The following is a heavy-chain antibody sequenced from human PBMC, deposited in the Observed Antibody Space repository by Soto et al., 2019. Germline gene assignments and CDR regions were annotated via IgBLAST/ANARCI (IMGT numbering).Heavy chain of an antibody. CDR3: AREVVDGGGDYCDAFDS. D-gene: IGHD1-26*01. J-gene: IGHJ3*02. V-gene: IGHV5-51*01. Sequence: PGESLKISCKGSGYSFTSYWIGWVRQMPGKGLEWMGIIYPGDSDTRYSPSFKGQVTISADKSISTAYLQWSSLKASDTAMYYCAREVVDGGGDYCDAFDSWAQGKLDTVSS. CDR1: GYSFTSYW. CDR2: IYPGDSDT.